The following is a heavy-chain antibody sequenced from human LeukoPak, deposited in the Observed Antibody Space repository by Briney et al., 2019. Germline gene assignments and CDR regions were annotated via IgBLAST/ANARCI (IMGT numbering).Heavy chain of an antibody. D-gene: IGHD6-13*01. CDR1: GFTVSSNY. V-gene: IGHV3-53*01. CDR3: ARGYSSSWVFDY. CDR2: IYSGGST. Sequence: PGGSLRLSCAASGFTVSSNYMSWVRQAPGKGLEWVSVIYSGGSTYYAGSVKGRFTISRDNSKNTLYLQMNSLRAEDTAVYYCARGYSSSWVFDYWGQGTLVTVSS. J-gene: IGHJ4*02.